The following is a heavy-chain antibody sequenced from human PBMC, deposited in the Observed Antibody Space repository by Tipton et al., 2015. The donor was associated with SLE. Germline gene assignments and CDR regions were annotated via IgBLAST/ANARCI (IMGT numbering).Heavy chain of an antibody. J-gene: IGHJ1*01. V-gene: IGHV4-34*01. CDR2: VNHSGST. CDR1: RGSISPYY. D-gene: IGHD3-3*02. CDR3: ARGDTFQDFQH. Sequence: TLSLTCTVSRGSISPYYWSWIRQPPGKGLEWIGEVNHSGSTNYNPSLKSRVTISVDTSKNQLSLKLSSVTAADTAIYYCARGDTFQDFQHWGPGTLVTVSS.